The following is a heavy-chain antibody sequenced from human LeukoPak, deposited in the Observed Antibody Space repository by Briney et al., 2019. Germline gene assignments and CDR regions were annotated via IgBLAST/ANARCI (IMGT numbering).Heavy chain of an antibody. CDR1: SGSISTYY. Sequence: SETLSLTCTVSSGSISTYYWNWIRQPPGKGLEWIGYIYHSGSTNYNPSLQSRVTISVDTSKNQFSLNLNSVTAADTAVYYCARGGAARLHFQNWGQGTLVTVSS. V-gene: IGHV4-59*01. CDR3: ARGGAARLHFQN. D-gene: IGHD6-6*01. CDR2: IYHSGST. J-gene: IGHJ1*01.